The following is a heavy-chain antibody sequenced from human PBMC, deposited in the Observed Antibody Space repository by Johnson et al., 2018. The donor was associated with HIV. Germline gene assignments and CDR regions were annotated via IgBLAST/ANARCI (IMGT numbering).Heavy chain of an antibody. V-gene: IGHV3-23*04. CDR1: GFTFSSYA. Sequence: VQLVESGGGVVQPGRSLRLSCAASGFTFSSYAMSWVRQAPGKGLEWVSAIYSGGSTYYAASVTGRFTISRDDSKNTLYLQMNSLRAEDTAVYYWAKDGPGGAFDIWGQGTMVTVSS. CDR3: AKDGPGGAFDI. CDR2: IYSGGST. D-gene: IGHD3-10*01. J-gene: IGHJ3*02.